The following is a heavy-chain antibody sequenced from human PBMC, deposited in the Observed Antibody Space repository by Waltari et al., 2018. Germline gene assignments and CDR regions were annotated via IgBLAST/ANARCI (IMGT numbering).Heavy chain of an antibody. Sequence: QVQLVQSGAEVKKPGASVKVSCKVSGYTLTTSFMHRLRPAPGNRLEWMGGLDPVDGEPVCPENVQDNVTRAEYASSNHGCMELISLRSEDTAVDYCATPVVYCRGGSCLDYYYGRGGWGQASTVTVSS. CDR1: GYTLTTSF. J-gene: IGHJ6*02. D-gene: IGHD2-15*01. CDR2: LDPVDGEP. CDR3: ATPVVYCRGGSCLDYYYGRGG. V-gene: IGHV1-24*01.